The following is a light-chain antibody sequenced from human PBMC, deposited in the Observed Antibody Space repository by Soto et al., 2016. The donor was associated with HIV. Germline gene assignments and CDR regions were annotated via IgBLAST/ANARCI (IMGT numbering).Light chain of an antibody. CDR1: QDISNY. V-gene: IGKV1-8*01. Sequence: AIRMTQSPSSFSASTGDKVTITCRASQDISNYVAWYQQKPGKAPNLLIYAASTLQSGVPSRFSGSGSGTDFTLTISCLQSEDFATYYCQQFYTYPLTFGPWDQSGSQT. CDR3: QQFYTYPLT. CDR2: AAS. J-gene: IGKJ3*01.